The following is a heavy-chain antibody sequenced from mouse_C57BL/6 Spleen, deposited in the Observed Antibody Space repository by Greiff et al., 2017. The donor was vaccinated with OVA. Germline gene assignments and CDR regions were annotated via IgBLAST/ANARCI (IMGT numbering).Heavy chain of an antibody. CDR1: GFNIKDDY. D-gene: IGHD4-1*01. V-gene: IGHV14-4*01. Sequence: VQLQQSGAELVRPGASVKLSCTASGFNIKDDYMHWVKQRPEQGLEWIGWIDPENGDTEYASKFQGKATITADTSSNTAYLQLSSLTSEDTAVYYCTPGNWFAYWGQGTLVTVSA. CDR3: TPGNWFAY. J-gene: IGHJ3*01. CDR2: IDPENGDT.